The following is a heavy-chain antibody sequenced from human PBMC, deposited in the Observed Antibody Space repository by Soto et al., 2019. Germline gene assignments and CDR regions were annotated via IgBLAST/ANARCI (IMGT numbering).Heavy chain of an antibody. J-gene: IGHJ4*02. CDR1: GYTFTTSG. Sequence: QVQLVQSGAEVRKPGASVKVSCKASGYTFTTSGISWVRQAPGQVLEWMAMISAYNGNTNYAQKFQGRVTLTTDTPTSTAYMELRSLKSDDTATYYCARVRGIPAYADYWGQGSLVTVSS. D-gene: IGHD2-2*01. CDR3: ARVRGIPAYADY. V-gene: IGHV1-18*01. CDR2: ISAYNGNT.